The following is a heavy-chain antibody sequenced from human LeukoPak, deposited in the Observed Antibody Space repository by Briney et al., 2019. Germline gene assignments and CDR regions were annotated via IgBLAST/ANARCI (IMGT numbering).Heavy chain of an antibody. J-gene: IGHJ4*02. CDR1: GFTFSDFY. V-gene: IGHV3-11*01. CDR2: ITSAGRAI. D-gene: IGHD5-12*01. Sequence: GGSLRLSCAASGFTFSDFYMSWIRQAPGKGLEWVSYITSAGRAIYYADSVQGRFTISRDNARNSLYLQMNGLRAEDTAVYYCASDIVATSGHFWGQGTLVTVSS. CDR3: ASDIVATSGHF.